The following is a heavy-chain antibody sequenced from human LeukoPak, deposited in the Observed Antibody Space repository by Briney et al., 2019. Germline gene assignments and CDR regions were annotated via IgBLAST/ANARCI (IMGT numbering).Heavy chain of an antibody. V-gene: IGHV3-53*01. CDR3: AREGV. D-gene: IGHD2-8*01. J-gene: IGHJ4*02. Sequence: GGSLRLSCAASGFPVSSNYMTWIRQAPGKGLEWVSSISSGGSTNYADSVKGRFTISRDNSKNTMYLQMNSLRVEDTAMYYCAREGVWGQGTLVTVSS. CDR1: GFPVSSNY. CDR2: ISSGGST.